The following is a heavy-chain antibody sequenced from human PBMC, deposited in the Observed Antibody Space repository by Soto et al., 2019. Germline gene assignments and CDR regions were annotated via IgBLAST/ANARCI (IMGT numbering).Heavy chain of an antibody. D-gene: IGHD2-2*01. J-gene: IGHJ5*02. CDR2: IFSNDDK. V-gene: IGHV2-26*01. CDR3: ALIKDCSRTDCYLAAFDP. Sequence: QVTLKESGPVLVKPTETRTLTCTVSGLSLSNGRLGVSWIRQPPGKALEWLAHIFSNDDKSYSTSLRSRLTISKDTARSQVVLTMTNMDPMDSATYYCALIKDCSRTDCYLAAFDPWGQGTLVTVSS. CDR1: GLSLSNGRLG.